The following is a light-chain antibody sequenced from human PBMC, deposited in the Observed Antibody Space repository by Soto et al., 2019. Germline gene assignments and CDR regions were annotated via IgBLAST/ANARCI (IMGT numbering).Light chain of an antibody. J-gene: IGKJ1*01. Sequence: DIVMTQSPATLSVSPGERATLSCRASQSVSSSLAWYQQKPGQAPRLLIYDASNRATGIPARFSGSGSGTDFTLTISSLEPEDFAVYYCQQRSNWPTFGQGTKVDI. CDR2: DAS. V-gene: IGKV3-11*01. CDR3: QQRSNWPT. CDR1: QSVSSS.